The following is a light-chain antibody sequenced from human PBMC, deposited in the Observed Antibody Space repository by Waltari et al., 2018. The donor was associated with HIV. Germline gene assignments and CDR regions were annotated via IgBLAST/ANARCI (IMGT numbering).Light chain of an antibody. CDR2: GAS. CDR3: LQGYSSPLT. V-gene: IGKV1-39*01. Sequence: DIQMTQSPSSLSASVGGRVTISCRTSQSINSFLNWYQQKPGKVPKLLIYGASTLESGVPSRFSGTGYGTDFSLTISNLQPEDFATYYCLQGYSSPLTFGPGTKVDIK. CDR1: QSINSF. J-gene: IGKJ3*01.